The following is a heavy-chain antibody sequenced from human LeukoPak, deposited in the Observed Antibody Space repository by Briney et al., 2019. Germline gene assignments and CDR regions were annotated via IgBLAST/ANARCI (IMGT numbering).Heavy chain of an antibody. CDR3: ARGHLGNWDGFDI. Sequence: GGSLRLSCAASGFTVSNNFMSWVRQAPGKGLEWGSVIYSDGSTYYADSVKGRFTISRDNSKNTLYLQMNSLRAEDTAVYYCARGHLGNWDGFDIWGQGTMVTVSS. CDR1: GFTVSNNF. CDR2: IYSDGST. J-gene: IGHJ3*02. V-gene: IGHV3-66*01. D-gene: IGHD7-27*01.